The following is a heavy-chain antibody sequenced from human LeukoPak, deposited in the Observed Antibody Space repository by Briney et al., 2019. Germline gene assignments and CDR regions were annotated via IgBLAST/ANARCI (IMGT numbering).Heavy chain of an antibody. CDR1: GFTFSSYS. Sequence: GGSLRLSCVASGFTFSSYSMNWVRQAPGKGLEWVSSISRSSSYIYYADSVKGRFTISRDNAKNSLYLQMNSLRAEDTAVYYCAIASGYDYNAFDIWGQGTMVTVSS. J-gene: IGHJ3*02. V-gene: IGHV3-21*01. D-gene: IGHD5-12*01. CDR3: AIASGYDYNAFDI. CDR2: ISRSSSYI.